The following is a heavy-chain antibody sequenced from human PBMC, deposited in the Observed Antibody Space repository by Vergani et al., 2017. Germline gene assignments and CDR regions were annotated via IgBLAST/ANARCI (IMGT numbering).Heavy chain of an antibody. CDR2: ISSSSITI. CDR3: ARGRVWAAGTVDY. J-gene: IGHJ4*02. D-gene: IGHD6-13*01. CDR1: GFTFSSYS. Sequence: EVQLVESGGGLVQPGGSLRLSCAASGFTFSSYSMNWVRQAPGKGLEWVSYISSSSITIYYADSVKGRFTISKAKAKKALYLQMNSLRAEDTAVYYCARGRVWAAGTVDYWGQGTLVTVSS. V-gene: IGHV3-48*01.